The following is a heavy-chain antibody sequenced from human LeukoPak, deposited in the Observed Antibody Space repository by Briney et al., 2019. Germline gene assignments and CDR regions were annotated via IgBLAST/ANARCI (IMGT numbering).Heavy chain of an antibody. CDR2: IIPIFGTA. Sequence: GASVKVSCKASGGTFSSYAISWVRQAPGQGLEWMGGIIPIFGTANYAQKFQGRVTITADESTSTVYMELSSLRSEDTAVYYCARVSDSSGWSSDYWGQGTLVTVSS. V-gene: IGHV1-69*13. CDR3: ARVSDSSGWSSDY. D-gene: IGHD6-19*01. CDR1: GGTFSSYA. J-gene: IGHJ4*02.